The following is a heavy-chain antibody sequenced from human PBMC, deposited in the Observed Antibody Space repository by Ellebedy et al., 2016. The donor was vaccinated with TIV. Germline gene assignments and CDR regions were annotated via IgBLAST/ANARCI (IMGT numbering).Heavy chain of an antibody. D-gene: IGHD3-9*01. J-gene: IGHJ4*02. CDR1: GFTFSFYA. Sequence: GESLKISCAASGFTFSFYAMSWVRQAPGKGLEWVSGISSGGQNTYFADSVKGRFTISRDNSNNTLYLHMTRLRADDTAVYHCATGDYDILTDYYSLRLWGQGALVTVSS. CDR3: ATGDYDILTDYYSLRL. CDR2: ISSGGQNT. V-gene: IGHV3-23*01.